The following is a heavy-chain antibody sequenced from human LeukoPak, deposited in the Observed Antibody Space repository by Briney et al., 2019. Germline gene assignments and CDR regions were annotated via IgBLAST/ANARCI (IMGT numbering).Heavy chain of an antibody. V-gene: IGHV3-48*01. J-gene: IGHJ4*02. D-gene: IGHD4-17*01. CDR3: AKATTMTTVTPPNNPFDY. Sequence: PGGSLRLSCAASGFTFTSYSMDWVRQAPGKGLEWVSYISSSSGSIYYADSVKDRFTISRDNAKNSLYLQMNSLRAEDTAVYYCAKATTMTTVTPPNNPFDYWGQGTLVTVSS. CDR1: GFTFTSYS. CDR2: ISSSSGSI.